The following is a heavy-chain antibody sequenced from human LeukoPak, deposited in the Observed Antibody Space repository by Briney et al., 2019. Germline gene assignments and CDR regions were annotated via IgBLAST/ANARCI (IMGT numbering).Heavy chain of an antibody. CDR2: ISWNSGSI. D-gene: IGHD6-19*01. CDR1: GFTFDDYA. J-gene: IGHJ4*02. CDR3: AKDGYSSGWHFDY. Sequence: GGSLRLSCAASGFTFDDYAMHWVRQAPGKGLEWVSGISWNSGSIGYADSVKGRFTISRDNSKNTLYLQMNSLRAEDTAVYYCAKDGYSSGWHFDYWGQGTLVTVSS. V-gene: IGHV3-9*01.